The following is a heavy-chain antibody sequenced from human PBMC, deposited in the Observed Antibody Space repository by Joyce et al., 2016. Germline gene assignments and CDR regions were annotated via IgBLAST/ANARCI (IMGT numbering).Heavy chain of an antibody. CDR3: ARDVTLFHYYYYMDV. J-gene: IGHJ6*03. CDR2: INTFNGNT. CDR1: GYTFTDNG. V-gene: IGHV1-18*04. Sequence: QIQLLQSGPELKKPGASLKVSCKASGYTFTDNGISWVRQAPGQGLEWLGWINTFNGNTNYAHKVQGRVTLTTDTSKSTVYMELTSLRSDDTAVYYCARDVTLFHYYYYMDVWGKGTTVIVS. D-gene: IGHD5-18*01.